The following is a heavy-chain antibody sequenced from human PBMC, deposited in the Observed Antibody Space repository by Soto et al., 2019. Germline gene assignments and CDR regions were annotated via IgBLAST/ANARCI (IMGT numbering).Heavy chain of an antibody. CDR2: IYYSGNT. D-gene: IGHD5-18*01. J-gene: IGHJ5*02. Sequence: SETLSLTCNVSGGSVVSCDSYWSWILHPPGKGLEWIGYIYYSGNTNYNPPLKSRVIISVDTSKNLFSLKLTSVTAADTAVYYCARIPVDTSMIYWLDPWGQGTLVTVSS. CDR1: GGSVVSCDSY. CDR3: ARIPVDTSMIYWLDP. V-gene: IGHV4-61*08.